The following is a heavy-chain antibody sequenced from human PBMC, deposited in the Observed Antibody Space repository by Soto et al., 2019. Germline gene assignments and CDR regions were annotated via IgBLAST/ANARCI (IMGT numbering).Heavy chain of an antibody. J-gene: IGHJ4*02. CDR2: IIPIFGTA. D-gene: IGHD1-1*01. CDR3: ASNDIKKARGRLPQDY. Sequence: QVQLVQSGAGVKKPGSSVRVSCKASGGTFSSYAISWVRQAPGQGLEWMGGIIPIFGTANYAQRFQGRVTITADESTSTAYMELSSLRSEDTAVYYCASNDIKKARGRLPQDYWGQGTLVTVSS. CDR1: GGTFSSYA. V-gene: IGHV1-69*01.